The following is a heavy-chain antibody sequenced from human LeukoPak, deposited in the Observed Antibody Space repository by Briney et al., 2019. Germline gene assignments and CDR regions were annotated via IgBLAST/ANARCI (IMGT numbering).Heavy chain of an antibody. J-gene: IGHJ4*02. CDR1: GYTFTGYY. V-gene: IGHV1-2*02. Sequence: ASVKVSCKTSGYTFTGYYMHWVRQAPGQGLEWMGWINPNSGGTNYAQKFQGRVTMTRDTSISTAYMELSRLRSDDTAVYYCARVYMVRGVIITALDYWGQGTLVTVSS. D-gene: IGHD3-10*01. CDR3: ARVYMVRGVIITALDY. CDR2: INPNSGGT.